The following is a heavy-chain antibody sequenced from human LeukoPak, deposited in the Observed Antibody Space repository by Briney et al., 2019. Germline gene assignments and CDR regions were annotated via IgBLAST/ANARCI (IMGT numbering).Heavy chain of an antibody. CDR1: GFTFSNYA. Sequence: GGSLRLSCAASGFTFSNYAMSWVRQAPGKGLEWVSAISGSGGSTSHADSVKGRFTISRDNSKNTLYLQMNSLRAEDTAVYYCARERSGCSSTSCSLNFDYWGQGILVTVSS. CDR2: ISGSGGST. J-gene: IGHJ4*02. CDR3: ARERSGCSSTSCSLNFDY. D-gene: IGHD2-2*01. V-gene: IGHV3-23*01.